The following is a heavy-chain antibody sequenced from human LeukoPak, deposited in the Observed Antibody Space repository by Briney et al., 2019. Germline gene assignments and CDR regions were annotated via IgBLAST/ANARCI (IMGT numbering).Heavy chain of an antibody. Sequence: ASVKVSCKASGYTFTGYYMHWVRQAPGQGLQWMGWIIPNSGGTNYAQKFQGRVTMTRDTSITTAYMELSRLRSDDTAVYYCARGGPAIEGLDFFDYWGQGTLVTVSS. J-gene: IGHJ4*02. D-gene: IGHD3-16*01. CDR1: GYTFTGYY. CDR3: ARGGPAIEGLDFFDY. CDR2: IIPNSGGT. V-gene: IGHV1-2*02.